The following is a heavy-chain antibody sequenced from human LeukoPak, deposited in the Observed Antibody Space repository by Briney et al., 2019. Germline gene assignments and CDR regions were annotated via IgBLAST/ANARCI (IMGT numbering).Heavy chain of an antibody. CDR2: IYYSGST. Sequence: SETLSLTCAVYGGSFSGYYWSWIRQPPGKGLEWIGSIYYSGSTYYNPSLKSRVTISVDTSKNQFSLKLSSVTAADTAVYYCARIYYDSSGAYYFDCWGQGTLVTVSS. V-gene: IGHV4-34*01. D-gene: IGHD3-22*01. CDR1: GGSFSGYY. J-gene: IGHJ4*02. CDR3: ARIYYDSSGAYYFDC.